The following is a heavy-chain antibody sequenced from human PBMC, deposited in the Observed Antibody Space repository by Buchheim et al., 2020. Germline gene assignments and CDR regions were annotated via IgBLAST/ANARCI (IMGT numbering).Heavy chain of an antibody. CDR3: ARAVRWKQPRFDP. CDR2: ISYDGSNK. Sequence: QVQLVESGGGVVQPGRSLRLSCAASGFTFSSYAMHWVRQAPGKGLEWVAVISYDGSNKYYADSVKGRFTISRDNSKNTLYLQMNSLRAEDTAVYYCARAVRWKQPRFDPWGQGTL. J-gene: IGHJ5*02. D-gene: IGHD4-23*01. CDR1: GFTFSSYA. V-gene: IGHV3-30-3*01.